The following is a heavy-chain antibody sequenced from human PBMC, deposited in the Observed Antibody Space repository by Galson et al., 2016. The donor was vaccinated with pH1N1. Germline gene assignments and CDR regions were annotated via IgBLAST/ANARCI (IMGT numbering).Heavy chain of an antibody. D-gene: IGHD2/OR15-2a*01. CDR2: ISWNSGII. Sequence: SLRLSCAASGFTFDDYAMNWVRQAPGKGLEWVSGISWNSGIIGYEDSVKGRFTISRDNAKNSLYLQMNSLRAEDTALYYCAKTFMGVAHYYGMDVWGQGTTVTVSS. CDR3: AKTFMGVAHYYGMDV. CDR1: GFTFDDYA. V-gene: IGHV3-9*01. J-gene: IGHJ6*02.